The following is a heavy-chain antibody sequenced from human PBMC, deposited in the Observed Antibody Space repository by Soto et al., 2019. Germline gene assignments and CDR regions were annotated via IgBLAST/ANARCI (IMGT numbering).Heavy chain of an antibody. CDR1: GFPFSNFG. CDR2: IIYDGSKE. V-gene: IGHV3-7*01. D-gene: IGHD3-10*01. Sequence: GGSLGLSCAASGFPFSNFGIHWVRQAPGKGLEWVAHIIYDGSKEQYVDYVKGRFTISRDSAKNSVYLQMNSLSAEDTAVYYCARGQITMVRGGAEYYYYYHDMDIWGKGTTVTVSS. J-gene: IGHJ6*03. CDR3: ARGQITMVRGGAEYYYYYHDMDI.